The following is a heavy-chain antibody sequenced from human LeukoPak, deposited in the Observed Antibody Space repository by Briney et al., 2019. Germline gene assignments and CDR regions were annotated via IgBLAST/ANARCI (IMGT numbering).Heavy chain of an antibody. V-gene: IGHV3-30*02. D-gene: IGHD4-23*01. J-gene: IGHJ6*03. Sequence: GGSLRLSCAASGFTFSSYGMHWVRQAPGKGLEWVAFIRYDGSNKYYAGSVKGRFTISRDNSKNTLYLQMNSLRAEDTAVYYCAKDQWGGNSERRPSYYYYMDVWGKGTTVTVSS. CDR3: AKDQWGGNSERRPSYYYYMDV. CDR2: IRYDGSNK. CDR1: GFTFSSYG.